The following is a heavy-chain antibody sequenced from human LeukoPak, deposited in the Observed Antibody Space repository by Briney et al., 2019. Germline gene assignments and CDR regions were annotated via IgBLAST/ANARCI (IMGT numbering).Heavy chain of an antibody. J-gene: IGHJ6*02. CDR1: GYTFTGHY. V-gene: IGHV1-2*06. CDR2: INPNSGGT. D-gene: IGHD3-10*01. Sequence: ASVKVSCKASGYTFTGHYMHWVRQAPGQGLEWMGRINPNSGGTNYAQKFQGRVTMTRDTSINTVYMELSSLRSDGTAVYYCARGPPADFGDVDVWGQGTTVTVSS. CDR3: ARGPPADFGDVDV.